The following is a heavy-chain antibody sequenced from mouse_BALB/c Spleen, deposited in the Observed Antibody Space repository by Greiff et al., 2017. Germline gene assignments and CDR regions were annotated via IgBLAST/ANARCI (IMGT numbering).Heavy chain of an antibody. J-gene: IGHJ4*01. Sequence: LQQSGSELVRPGASVKLSCKASGYTFTSYGMHWVKQRPAQGLEWIGNIYPGSGSTNYNEKFKSKATLTVDTSSSTAYMQLSSLTSEDSAVYYCSRGPLYYYAMDYWGQGTSVTVSS. CDR1: GYTFTSYG. CDR2: IYPGSGST. CDR3: SRGPLYYYAMDY. V-gene: IGHV1S22*01.